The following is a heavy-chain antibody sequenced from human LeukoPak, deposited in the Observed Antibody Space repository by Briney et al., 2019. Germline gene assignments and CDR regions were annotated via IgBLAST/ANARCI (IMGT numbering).Heavy chain of an antibody. Sequence: GGSLRLSCAASGFTFSSYWMSWVRQAPGKGLEWVANINQDGSEKYCVDSLKGRFTISRDNSKNTLYLQMKNLRVEHTAVYYCAKGLHGGVGYGVDVWGQGTTVSVSS. J-gene: IGHJ6*02. CDR3: AKGLHGGVGYGVDV. D-gene: IGHD3-16*01. V-gene: IGHV3-7*03. CDR1: GFTFSSYW. CDR2: INQDGSEK.